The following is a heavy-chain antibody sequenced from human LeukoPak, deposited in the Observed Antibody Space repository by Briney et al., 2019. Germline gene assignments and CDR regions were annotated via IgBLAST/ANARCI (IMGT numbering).Heavy chain of an antibody. CDR1: GGTFSSYA. CDR3: ARMGGYYYDSSGYPFDY. J-gene: IGHJ4*02. V-gene: IGHV1-69*06. CDR2: IIPIFGTA. D-gene: IGHD3-22*01. Sequence: ASVKVSCKASGGTFSSYAISWVRQAPGQGLEWMVGIIPIFGTANYAQKFQGRVTITADKSTSTSYMELSSLRSEDTAVYYCARMGGYYYDSSGYPFDYWGQGTLVTVSS.